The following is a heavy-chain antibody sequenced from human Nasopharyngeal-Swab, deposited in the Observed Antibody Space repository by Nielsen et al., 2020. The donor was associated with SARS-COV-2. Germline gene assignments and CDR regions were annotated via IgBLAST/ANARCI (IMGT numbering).Heavy chain of an antibody. CDR1: GFTFDAYP. CDR2: FNWNGVII. D-gene: IGHD1-26*01. J-gene: IGHJ5*02. Sequence: SLKISCAASGFTFDAYPMPWVRRAPGKGLEWVSSFNWNGVIIGYADSVKGRFTISRDDAKNSLYLEMNSLRGEDTAVYYCAKSGVRGSPQNGWFDPWGQGTLVTVSS. CDR3: AKSGVRGSPQNGWFDP. V-gene: IGHV3-9*01.